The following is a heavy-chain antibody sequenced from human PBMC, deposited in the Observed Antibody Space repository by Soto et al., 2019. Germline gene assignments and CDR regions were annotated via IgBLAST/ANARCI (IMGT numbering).Heavy chain of an antibody. J-gene: IGHJ6*02. CDR2: TRYGGIP. CDR3: GSAHGMDV. D-gene: IGHD6-6*01. CDR1: GVSLSGSRYY. Sequence: QVQLQESGPGLVEPSQTLSLTCTVSGVSLSGSRYYWSWIRQVPGKGLEWIGFTRYGGIPYHNPSLKRRATISVQSSKNQFSLRVTSLTAADTDVYFCGSAHGMDVWGRGTTVIVSS. V-gene: IGHV4-31*03.